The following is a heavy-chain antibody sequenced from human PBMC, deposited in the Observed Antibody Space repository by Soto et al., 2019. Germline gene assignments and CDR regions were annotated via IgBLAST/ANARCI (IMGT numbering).Heavy chain of an antibody. CDR3: AGGGSGYYNL. D-gene: IGHD3-22*01. CDR1: GFTFSSSW. Sequence: EVQLVESGGGLVQPGGSLRLSCAASGFTFSSSWMHWVRQSPGGGLVWVSRIKPDGTYTTYADSVKGRFTISRDNAKNTLPLQMNGLTAEDTDVYYCAGGGSGYYNLWGQGTLVTV. J-gene: IGHJ5*02. CDR2: IKPDGTYT. V-gene: IGHV3-74*01.